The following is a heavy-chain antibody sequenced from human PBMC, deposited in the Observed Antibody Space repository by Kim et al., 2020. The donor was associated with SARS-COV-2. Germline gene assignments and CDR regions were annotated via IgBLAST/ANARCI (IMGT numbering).Heavy chain of an antibody. CDR1: GFTFSAYD. CDR2: ITKNSATI. CDR3: VRDRCGGAFDI. D-gene: IGHD2-21*01. Sequence: GGSLRLSCATSGFTFSAYDMNWVRQPPGKGLEWLSFITKNSATIYYADSVKGRFTVSRDNAKNSLYLQMNSLRDEDTGVYYCVRDRCGGAFDIWGQGRMVTVSS. J-gene: IGHJ3*02. V-gene: IGHV3-48*02.